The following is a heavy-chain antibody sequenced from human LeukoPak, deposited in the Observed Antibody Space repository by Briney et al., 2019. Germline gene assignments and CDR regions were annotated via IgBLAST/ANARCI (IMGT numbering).Heavy chain of an antibody. V-gene: IGHV1-69*05. J-gene: IGHJ6*03. CDR3: ARREKPVFGPRSYYYMDV. Sequence: SVKVSCKASGGTFSSYAISWVRQAPGQGLEWMGGIISIFGTANYAQKFQGRVTITTDESTSTAYMELSSLRSEDTAVYYCARREKPVFGPRSYYYMDVWGKGTTVTVSS. CDR1: GGTFSSYA. CDR2: IISIFGTA. D-gene: IGHD3-10*02.